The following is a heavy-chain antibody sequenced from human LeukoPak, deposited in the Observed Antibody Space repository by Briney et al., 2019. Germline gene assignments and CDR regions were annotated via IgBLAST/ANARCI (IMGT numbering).Heavy chain of an antibody. J-gene: IGHJ5*02. CDR3: ARDLDMTTVTAGAGNWFDP. CDR2: ISSSGIAI. CDR1: GFTFSSYE. D-gene: IGHD4-17*01. Sequence: GGSLRLSCATSGFTFSSYEMNWVRQAPGKGLEWVSSISSSGIAIYYADSVKGRFTISRDNAKNSLYLQMNSLRAEDTAVYYCARDLDMTTVTAGAGNWFDPWGQGTLVTVSS. V-gene: IGHV3-48*03.